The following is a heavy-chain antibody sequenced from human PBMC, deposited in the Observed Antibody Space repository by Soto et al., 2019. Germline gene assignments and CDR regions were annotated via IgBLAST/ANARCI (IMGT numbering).Heavy chain of an antibody. Sequence: PSETLSLTCTVSGGSISSGGYYWSWIRQHPGKGLEWIGYIYYSGSTYYNPSLKSRVTISVDTSKNQFSLKLSSVTAADTAVYYCARNVYCSGGSCGEYFDHWAQGTLVPVSS. J-gene: IGHJ4*02. D-gene: IGHD2-15*01. CDR1: GGSISSGGYY. CDR3: ARNVYCSGGSCGEYFDH. V-gene: IGHV4-31*03. CDR2: IYYSGST.